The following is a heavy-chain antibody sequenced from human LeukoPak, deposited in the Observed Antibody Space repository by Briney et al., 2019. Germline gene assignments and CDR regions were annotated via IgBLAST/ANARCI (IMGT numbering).Heavy chain of an antibody. CDR1: GFTFSSYW. CDR2: IESDGST. J-gene: IGHJ5*02. CDR3: ARDGNRVRLFDP. D-gene: IGHD1-14*01. Sequence: GGSLRLSCEASGFTFSSYWMHWVRQTPGKGLMWVARIESDGSTLYADSVQGRFTISRDNAKNSLYLQMNSLRAEDTAVYYCARDGNRVRLFDPWGQGTLVTVSS. V-gene: IGHV3-74*01.